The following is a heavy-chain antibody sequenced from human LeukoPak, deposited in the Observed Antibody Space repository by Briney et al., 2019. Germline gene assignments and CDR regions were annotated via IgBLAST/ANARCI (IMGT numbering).Heavy chain of an antibody. D-gene: IGHD5-24*01. CDR2: IYYSGST. J-gene: IGHJ4*02. V-gene: IGHV4-59*08. CDR3: ARQVDGDGYNIIDY. Sequence: SETLSLTCTVSGGSISSYYWSWIRQPPGKGLEWIGYIYYSGSTNYNPSLKSRVTISVDTSKNQFSLKLSSVTAADTAVYYCARQVDGDGYNIIDYWGQGTLVTVSS. CDR1: GGSISSYY.